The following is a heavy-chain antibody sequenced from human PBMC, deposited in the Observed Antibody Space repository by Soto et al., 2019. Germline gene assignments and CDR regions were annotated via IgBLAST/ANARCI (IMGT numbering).Heavy chain of an antibody. CDR2: IYHSGGT. CDR3: ASERGAGTYQGFDF. V-gene: IGHV4-4*02. Sequence: QVQLQESGPGLVKPSGTLSLTCAASGGSISSNNWWHWVRQPPGKGLEWIGEIYHSGGTNYSPSLKSRVTMSVDKSKNQFSLSLSSMTAADTAVYYCASERGAGTYQGFDFWGQGTLVTVSS. CDR1: GGSISSNNW. J-gene: IGHJ4*02. D-gene: IGHD1-26*01.